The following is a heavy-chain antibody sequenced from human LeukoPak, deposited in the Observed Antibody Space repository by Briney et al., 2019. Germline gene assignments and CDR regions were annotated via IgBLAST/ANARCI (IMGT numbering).Heavy chain of an antibody. D-gene: IGHD6-19*01. CDR2: ISYDGSNK. J-gene: IGHJ4*02. CDR1: GFTSSSYG. CDR3: AKAYSSGFWYFDY. Sequence: GGSLRLSCAASGFTSSSYGMHWVRQAPGKGLEWVAVISYDGSNKYYADSVKGRFTISRDNSKNTLYLQMNSLRTEDTAVYYCAKAYSSGFWYFDYWGQGTLVTVSS. V-gene: IGHV3-30*18.